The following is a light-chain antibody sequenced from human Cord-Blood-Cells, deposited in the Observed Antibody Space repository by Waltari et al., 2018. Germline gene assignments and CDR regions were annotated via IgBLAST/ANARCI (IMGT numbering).Light chain of an antibody. Sequence: DIVMTQPPDSLAVSLGERATINCKPTQSVLYSANNKNYLAWYQQKPGQPPKLLIYWASTRGSGVPDRFSGSGSGTDFTLTISSLQAEDVAVYYCQQYYSTPYSFGQGTKLEIK. J-gene: IGKJ2*03. CDR3: QQYYSTPYS. CDR2: WAS. CDR1: QSVLYSANNKNY. V-gene: IGKV4-1*01.